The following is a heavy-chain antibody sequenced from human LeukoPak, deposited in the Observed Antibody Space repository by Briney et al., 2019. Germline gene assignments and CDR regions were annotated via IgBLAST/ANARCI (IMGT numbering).Heavy chain of an antibody. V-gene: IGHV4-59*01. D-gene: IGHD3-3*01. CDR1: GGSISSYY. Sequence: PSETLSLTCTVSGGSISSYYWSWIRQPPGKGLEWIGYIYYSGSTNYKPSLKSRVTISVDTSKNQFSLKLSSVTAADTAVSYCARVWGSDDFWSGYWLDYWGQGTLVTVSS. CDR2: IYYSGST. CDR3: ARVWGSDDFWSGYWLDY. J-gene: IGHJ4*02.